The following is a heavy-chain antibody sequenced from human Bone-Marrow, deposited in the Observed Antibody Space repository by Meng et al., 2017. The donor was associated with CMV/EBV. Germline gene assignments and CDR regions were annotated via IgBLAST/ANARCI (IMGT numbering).Heavy chain of an antibody. D-gene: IGHD2-2*02. CDR1: GFTFSSYA. Sequence: GASLKIPWASSGFTFSSYAMSWVRQAPGKGLEWVSVIYSGGSSTYFADSVKGRFTISRDNSKNTLYLQMNSLRAEDTAVYYCSKGGSWFVVVPAAIPQYFQHWGQGTLVTVSS. CDR2: IYSGGSST. CDR3: SKGGSWFVVVPAAIPQYFQH. V-gene: IGHV3-23*03. J-gene: IGHJ1*01.